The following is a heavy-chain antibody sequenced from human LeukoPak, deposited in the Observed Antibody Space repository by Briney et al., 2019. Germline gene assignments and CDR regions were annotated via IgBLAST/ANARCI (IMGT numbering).Heavy chain of an antibody. CDR1: GFTFSSYA. Sequence: GGSLRLSCAAPGFTFSSYAMHWVRQAPGKGLEWVAVIPYDGSNKYYADSVKGRFTISRDNSKNTLYLQMNSLRAEDTAVYYCARGPRGRIAAAGYWGQGTLVTVSS. CDR3: ARGPRGRIAAAGY. J-gene: IGHJ4*02. CDR2: IPYDGSNK. V-gene: IGHV3-30-3*01. D-gene: IGHD6-13*01.